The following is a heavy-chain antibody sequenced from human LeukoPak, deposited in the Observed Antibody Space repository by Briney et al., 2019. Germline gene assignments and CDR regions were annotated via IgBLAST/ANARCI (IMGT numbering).Heavy chain of an antibody. CDR2: MSGRCYPI. J-gene: IGHJ4*02. Sequence: GGSLRLSCAAAGFTFSDYYMAWVRQAPGKGLEWISYMSGRCYPIYYADPVRGRFTISRDNAKSSLYLQMTSLRAEDTAVYFCARVGIALAVPFDFWGQGSPVIVSS. V-gene: IGHV3-11*01. CDR3: ARVGIALAVPFDF. D-gene: IGHD2-21*01. CDR1: GFTFSDYY.